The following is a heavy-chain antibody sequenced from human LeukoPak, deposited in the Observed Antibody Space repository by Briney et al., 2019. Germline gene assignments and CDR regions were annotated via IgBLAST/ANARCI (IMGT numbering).Heavy chain of an antibody. CDR1: GFTFSSYE. D-gene: IGHD3-22*01. J-gene: IGHJ4*02. Sequence: PGGSLRLSCAASGFTFSSYEMNWVRQAPGKGLEWVSYISSSGSTIYYADSVKGRFTISRDNAKNSLYLQMNSLRAEDTAVYYCARAFYDSSGYYYVYFDYWGQGTLVTVSS. CDR3: ARAFYDSSGYYYVYFDY. CDR2: ISSSGSTI. V-gene: IGHV3-48*03.